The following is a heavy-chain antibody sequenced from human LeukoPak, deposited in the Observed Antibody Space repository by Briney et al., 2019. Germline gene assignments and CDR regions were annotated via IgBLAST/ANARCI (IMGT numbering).Heavy chain of an antibody. CDR3: ARQALFMVRGLISAFDI. CDR2: ISSSGNTV. V-gene: IGHV3-48*04. Sequence: GGSLRLSCAASGITFSSYAMSWVRQAPGKGPEWVSHISSSGNTVYYADSVKGRFTVSRDNAKNSLFLQVDSLRAEDTAVYYCARQALFMVRGLISAFDIWGQGTKVTVSS. D-gene: IGHD3-10*01. J-gene: IGHJ3*02. CDR1: GITFSSYA.